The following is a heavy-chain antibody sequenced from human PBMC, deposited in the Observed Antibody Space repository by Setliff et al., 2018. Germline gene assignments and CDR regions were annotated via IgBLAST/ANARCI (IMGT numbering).Heavy chain of an antibody. CDR2: INPDGSTT. D-gene: IGHD2-15*01. J-gene: IGHJ6*03. CDR3: AKDVGRGSGCYYYTDV. CDR1: GFTFSSYW. Sequence: SGGSLRLSCAASGFTFSSYWMHWVRQAPGKGLVWVSRINPDGSTTSYADSVKGRFTISRDNAKNTLYLQMSSLRVEDTAVYYCAKDVGRGSGCYYYTDVWGKGTTVTVS. V-gene: IGHV3-74*01.